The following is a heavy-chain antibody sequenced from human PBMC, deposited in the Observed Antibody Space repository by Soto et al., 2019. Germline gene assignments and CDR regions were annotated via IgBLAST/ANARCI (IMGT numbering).Heavy chain of an antibody. D-gene: IGHD6-13*01. V-gene: IGHV1-18*01. CDR2: ISAYNGNT. J-gene: IGHJ6*02. CDR1: GYTFTSYG. CDR3: ARDQAAAGTDYYYGMDV. Sequence: QVQLVQSGAEVKKPGASVKVSCKASGYTFTSYGISWVRQAPGQGLEWMGWISAYNGNTNDAQKLQGRDTMTTDTSTRTAYMELRSLRSDDTAVYYCARDQAAAGTDYYYGMDVWGQGTTVTVSS.